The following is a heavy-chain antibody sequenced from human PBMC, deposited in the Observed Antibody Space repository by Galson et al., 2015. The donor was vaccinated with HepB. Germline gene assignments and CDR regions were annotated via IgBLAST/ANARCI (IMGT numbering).Heavy chain of an antibody. D-gene: IGHD6-19*01. V-gene: IGHV1-69*13. Sequence: SVTVSCKASGSTFSSYAISWVRQAPGQGLEWMGGIIPIFGTANYAQKFQGRVTITADESTSTAYMELSSLRSEDTAVYYCARKGPSGAVAVRPYYGMDVWGQGTTVTVSS. J-gene: IGHJ6*02. CDR3: ARKGPSGAVAVRPYYGMDV. CDR1: GSTFSSYA. CDR2: IIPIFGTA.